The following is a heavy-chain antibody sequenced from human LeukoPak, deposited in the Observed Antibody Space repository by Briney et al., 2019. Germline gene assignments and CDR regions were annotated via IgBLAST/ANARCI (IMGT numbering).Heavy chain of an antibody. V-gene: IGHV3-48*01. J-gene: IGHJ3*02. Sequence: GGSLRLSCAASGFTFSSYSMNWVRQAPGKGLEWVSYISSTSSTIYYADSVKGRFTISRDNAKNSLYLQMDSLRAEDTAVYYCARDSVLIAVAVRGAFDIWGQGTMVTVSS. CDR3: ARDSVLIAVAVRGAFDI. CDR1: GFTFSSYS. D-gene: IGHD6-19*01. CDR2: ISSTSSTI.